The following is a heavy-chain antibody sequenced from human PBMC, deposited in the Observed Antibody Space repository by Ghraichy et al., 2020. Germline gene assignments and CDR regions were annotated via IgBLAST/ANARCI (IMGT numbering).Heavy chain of an antibody. Sequence: LSLTCAASGFTFSSYAMHWVRQAPGKGLEYVSAISSNGGSTYYANSVKGRFTISRDNSKNTLYLQMGSLRAEDMAVYYCARGDTTAMPIDYWGQGTLVTVSS. J-gene: IGHJ4*02. CDR2: ISSNGGST. D-gene: IGHD2-2*01. CDR3: ARGDTTAMPIDY. V-gene: IGHV3-64*01. CDR1: GFTFSSYA.